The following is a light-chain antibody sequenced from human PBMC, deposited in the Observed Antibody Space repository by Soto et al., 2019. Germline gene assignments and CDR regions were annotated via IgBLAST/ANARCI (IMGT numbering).Light chain of an antibody. CDR2: DAS. J-gene: IGKJ4*01. CDR1: QSVSNDF. CDR3: RQYYKWPLT. Sequence: EIVLTQSPGILSLSPGQRVTLSCRASQSVSNDFLAWYQQKPGQTPRLLIYDASTRATDIPARFSGSGSGTDFTLTIGSLLSEDFAVYYCRQYYKWPLTFGGGTKVDIK. V-gene: IGKV3-15*01.